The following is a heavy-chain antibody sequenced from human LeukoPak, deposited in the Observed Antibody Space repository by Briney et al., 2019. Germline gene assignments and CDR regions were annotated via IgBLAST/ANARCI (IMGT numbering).Heavy chain of an antibody. J-gene: IGHJ4*02. CDR3: ARDTVTTWEEYYFDY. V-gene: IGHV3-30*04. CDR2: ISYDGSNK. D-gene: IGHD4-17*01. CDR1: GFTFSSYA. Sequence: GGSLGLSCAASGFTFSSYAMHWVRQAPGKGLEWVAVISYDGSNKYYADSVKGRFTISRDNSKNTLYLQMNSLRAEDTAVYYCARDTVTTWEEYYFDYWGQGTLVTVSS.